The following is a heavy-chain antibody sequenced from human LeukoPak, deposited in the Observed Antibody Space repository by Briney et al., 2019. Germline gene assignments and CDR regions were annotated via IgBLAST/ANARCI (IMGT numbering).Heavy chain of an antibody. V-gene: IGHV3-33*06. J-gene: IGHJ4*02. CDR3: AKDWGTSTTTGWLSDY. CDR2: IWYDGSNK. Sequence: PGGSLRLSCAASGFTFSSFGMHWVRQAPGKGLEWVAIIWYDGSNKYYGDSVKGRFTISRDNSKNTLYLQMDSLRVEDSAVYYCAKDWGTSTTTGWLSDYWGQGTLVTVSS. CDR1: GFTFSSFG. D-gene: IGHD1-1*01.